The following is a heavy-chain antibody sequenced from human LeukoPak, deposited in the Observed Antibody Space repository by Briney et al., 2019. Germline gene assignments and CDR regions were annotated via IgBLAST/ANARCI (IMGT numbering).Heavy chain of an antibody. CDR1: GFTFSSYG. D-gene: IGHD2-2*01. J-gene: IGHJ4*02. V-gene: IGHV3-30*03. CDR3: ARSPTSWYFDY. Sequence: GGSLRLSCAASGFTFSSYGMHWVRQAPGKGLEWVAVISYDGSNKYYADSVKGRFTISRDNSKNTLYLQMNSLRPEDTSVYYCARSPTSWYFDYWGQGTLVTVSS. CDR2: ISYDGSNK.